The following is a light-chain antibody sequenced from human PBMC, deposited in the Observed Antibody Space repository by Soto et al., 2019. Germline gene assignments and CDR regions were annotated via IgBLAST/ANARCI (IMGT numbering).Light chain of an antibody. CDR1: QSISTW. Sequence: DIQMTQSPSTLSASVGDRVTITCRASQSISTWLAWYQQKPGKAPKLLIYKASTLEGGVPSRFSGSGSGTEINITICSLQPDDFATYYCQQYNTYPLTFGGGTTVEIK. V-gene: IGKV1-5*03. CDR2: KAS. J-gene: IGKJ4*01. CDR3: QQYNTYPLT.